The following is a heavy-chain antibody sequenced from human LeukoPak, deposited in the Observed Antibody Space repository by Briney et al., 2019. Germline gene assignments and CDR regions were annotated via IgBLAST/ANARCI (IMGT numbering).Heavy chain of an antibody. CDR1: GFTFSSSA. CDR2: ISNNGGYT. Sequence: GGSLRLSCAASGFTFSSSAMSWVRQAPGKGLEWVSAISNNGGYTYYADSVKGRFTISRDNSKNTLYLQMNSLRAEDTAVYYCARDGGNFGGYFDYWGQGTLVTVSS. V-gene: IGHV3-23*01. CDR3: ARDGGNFGGYFDY. J-gene: IGHJ4*02. D-gene: IGHD4-23*01.